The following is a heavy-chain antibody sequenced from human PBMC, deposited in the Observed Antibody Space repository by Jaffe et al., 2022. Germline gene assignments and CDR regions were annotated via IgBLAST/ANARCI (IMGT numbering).Heavy chain of an antibody. CDR3: ARLRVYGDYVGAFDI. CDR2: IYYSGST. Sequence: QLQLQESGPGLVKPSETLSLTCTVSGGSISSSSYYWGWIRQPPGKGLEWIGSIYYSGSTYYNPSLKSRVTISVDTSKNQFSLKLSSVTAADTAVYYCARLRVYGDYVGAFDIWGQGTMVTVSS. CDR1: GGSISSSSYY. V-gene: IGHV4-39*01. J-gene: IGHJ3*02. D-gene: IGHD4-17*01.